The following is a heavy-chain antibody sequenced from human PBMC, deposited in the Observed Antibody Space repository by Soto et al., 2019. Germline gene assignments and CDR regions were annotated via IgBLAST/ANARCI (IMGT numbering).Heavy chain of an antibody. CDR2: IYPGDPQT. CDR3: VRLKGIAVNGIGSNTFEI. V-gene: IGHV5-51*01. CDR1: GYSFTNYW. D-gene: IGHD6-19*01. J-gene: IGHJ3*02. Sequence: GESLKISCKGSGYSFTNYWIGWVRQMPGKGLEWMGIIYPGDPQTRYSPSLQGQVTISADKSISTAYVQWSSLKASDTAMYYCVRLKGIAVNGIGSNTFEIWGQGTMVTVSS.